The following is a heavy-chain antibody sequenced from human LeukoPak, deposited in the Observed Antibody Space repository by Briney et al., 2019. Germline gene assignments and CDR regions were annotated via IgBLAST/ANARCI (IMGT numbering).Heavy chain of an antibody. D-gene: IGHD1-7*01. Sequence: SETLSLTCAVYGGSFSGYYWSWIRQPPGKGLEWMGEINHSGSTNYNPSLKSRVTISVDTSKNQFSLKLSSVTAAATAVYYCARARRAGELRWYYYYYMDVWGKGTTVTVSS. V-gene: IGHV4-34*01. CDR3: ARARRAGELRWYYYYYMDV. CDR2: INHSGST. CDR1: GGSFSGYY. J-gene: IGHJ6*03.